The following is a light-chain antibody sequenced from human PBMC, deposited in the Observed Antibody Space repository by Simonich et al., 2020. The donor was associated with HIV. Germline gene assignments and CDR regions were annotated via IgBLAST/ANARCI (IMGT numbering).Light chain of an antibody. J-gene: IGKJ4*01. Sequence: EIVLTQSPATLSLSPGERATLSCRASQSVSSYLAWYQQKPGQAPRLLIYGASTRATGIPARFICRGSGTDFTLTISSLEPEDFAVYYCQQRSNWPLTFGGGTKVEIK. V-gene: IGKV3-11*01. CDR1: QSVSSY. CDR3: QQRSNWPLT. CDR2: GAS.